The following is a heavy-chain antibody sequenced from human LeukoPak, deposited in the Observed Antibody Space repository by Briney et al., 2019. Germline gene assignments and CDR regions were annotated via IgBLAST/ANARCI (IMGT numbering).Heavy chain of an antibody. V-gene: IGHV4-59*01. CDR3: ARDRGTVQDV. D-gene: IGHD3-10*01. CDR2: IYYNGDT. CDR1: GGSMSNYF. Sequence: SETLSLTCTVSGGSMSNYFWSWIRQPPGKGLEWIGYIYYNGDTSYNSSLKSRVTISLDTSNNQFSLRLNSVTAADTAIYYCARDRGTVQDVWGTGTTVSVSS. J-gene: IGHJ6*04.